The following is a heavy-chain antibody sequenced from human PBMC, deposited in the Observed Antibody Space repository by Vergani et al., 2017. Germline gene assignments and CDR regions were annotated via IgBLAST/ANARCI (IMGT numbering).Heavy chain of an antibody. Sequence: EVQLVESGGGLVQPGRSLRLSCAASGFTFDDYAMHWVRQAPGKGLEWVSGISWNSGSIGYADSVKGRFTISRDNAKNSLYLQMNSLRAEDTALYYCAKSTGWFFGVVPTADAFDIWGQGTMVTVSS. D-gene: IGHD3-3*01. CDR2: ISWNSGSI. CDR1: GFTFDDYA. J-gene: IGHJ3*02. V-gene: IGHV3-9*01. CDR3: AKSTGWFFGVVPTADAFDI.